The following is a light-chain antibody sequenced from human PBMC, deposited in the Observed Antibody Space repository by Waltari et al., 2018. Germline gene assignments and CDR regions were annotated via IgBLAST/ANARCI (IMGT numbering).Light chain of an antibody. J-gene: IGKJ4*01. CDR3: QQCNSYLLT. CDR1: QSIGST. V-gene: IGKV1-5*03. CDR2: EAS. Sequence: DIQMTQSPSTLPAFVGDRVTIICRASQSIGSTLAWYQQKPGKDPKVVIYEASSLESGVPARFSGSGSETEFTLTISSLQPYEFASYYCQQCNSYLLTFGGGTKVEIK.